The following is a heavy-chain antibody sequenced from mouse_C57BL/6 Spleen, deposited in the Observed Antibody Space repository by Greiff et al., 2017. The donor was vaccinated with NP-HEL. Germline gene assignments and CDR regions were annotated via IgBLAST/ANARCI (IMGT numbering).Heavy chain of an antibody. V-gene: IGHV5-16*01. Sequence: EVKLVESEGGLVQPGSSMKLSCTASGFTFSDYYMAWVRQVPEKGLEWVANINYDGSSTYYLDSLKSRFIISRDNAKNILYLQMSSLKSEDTATYYCARDNNYGSYWYFDVWGTGTTVTVSS. CDR1: GFTFSDYY. CDR3: ARDNNYGSYWYFDV. J-gene: IGHJ1*03. D-gene: IGHD1-1*01. CDR2: INYDGSST.